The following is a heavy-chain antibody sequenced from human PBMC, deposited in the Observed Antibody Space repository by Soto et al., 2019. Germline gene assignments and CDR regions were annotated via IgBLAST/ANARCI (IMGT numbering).Heavy chain of an antibody. D-gene: IGHD5-18*01. CDR1: GFTFSNAW. Sequence: NPGGSLRLSCAASGFTFSNAWMSWVRQAPGKGLEWVGRMKSKTDGGTTDYAAPVKGRFTISRDDSKNTLYLQMNSLKTEDTAVYYCTTDWTFLPVRAAIITSGYTYGIDYWGQGTLVTVSS. CDR3: TTDWTFLPVRAAIITSGYTYGIDY. J-gene: IGHJ4*02. CDR2: MKSKTDGGTT. V-gene: IGHV3-15*01.